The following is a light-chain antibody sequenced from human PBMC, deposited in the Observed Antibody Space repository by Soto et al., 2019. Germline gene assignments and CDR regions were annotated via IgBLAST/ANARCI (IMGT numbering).Light chain of an antibody. Sequence: SLSQEQKSVVSGKSVQSVSSYIAWYQQKPGQAPRLLIYDASNRATGIPARLSGSESGMDFPLSIRSLVPEDFAVYNCQQRSNWPRTWTFGQGTKVDIK. CDR3: QQRSNWPRTWT. V-gene: IGKV3-11*01. CDR1: QSVSSY. CDR2: DAS. J-gene: IGKJ1*01.